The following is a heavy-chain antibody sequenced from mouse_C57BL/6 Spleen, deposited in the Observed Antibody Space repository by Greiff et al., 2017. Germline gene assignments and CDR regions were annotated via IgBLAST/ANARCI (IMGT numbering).Heavy chain of an antibody. Sequence: VKLQESGAELVRPGTSVKVSCKASGYAFTNYLIEWVKQRPGQGLEWIGVINPGSGGTNYNEKFKGKATLTADKSSSTAYMQLSSLTSEDSAVYFCARWGGYYPYYAMDYWGQGTSVTVSS. V-gene: IGHV1-54*01. CDR2: INPGSGGT. CDR3: ARWGGYYPYYAMDY. J-gene: IGHJ4*01. CDR1: GYAFTNYL. D-gene: IGHD2-3*01.